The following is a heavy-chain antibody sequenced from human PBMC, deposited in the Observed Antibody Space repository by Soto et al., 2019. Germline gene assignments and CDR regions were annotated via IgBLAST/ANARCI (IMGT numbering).Heavy chain of an antibody. V-gene: IGHV1-69*06. CDR1: GGTFSTYS. Sequence: QVQLVQSGAEVKKPGSSVKVSCKTSGGTFSTYSIVWVRQAPGEGLEWMGGIIPIFGTANYAQKFQDRVTITADKSTNTAFMELSSLKSEDTAMYYCASSSVNNYGVGTNYYFDYLGKGTLVTVSS. CDR2: IIPIFGTA. D-gene: IGHD5-18*01. J-gene: IGHJ4*02. CDR3: ASSSVNNYGVGTNYYFDY.